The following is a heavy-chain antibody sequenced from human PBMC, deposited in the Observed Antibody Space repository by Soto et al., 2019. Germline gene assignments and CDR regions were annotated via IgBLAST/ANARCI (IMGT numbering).Heavy chain of an antibody. CDR2: IGTAGDT. CDR3: ARWGPLTGTTFSFGMDV. CDR1: GFTFSSYD. J-gene: IGHJ6*02. V-gene: IGHV3-13*01. Sequence: GGSLRLSCAASGFTFSSYDMHWVRQATGKGLEWVSAIGTAGDTYYPGSVKGRFTISRENAKNSLYLQMNSLRAEDTAVYYCARWGPLTGTTFSFGMDVWGQGTTVTVSS. D-gene: IGHD1-7*01.